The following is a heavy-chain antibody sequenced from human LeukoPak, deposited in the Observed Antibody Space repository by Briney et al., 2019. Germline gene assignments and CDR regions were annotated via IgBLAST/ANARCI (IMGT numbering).Heavy chain of an antibody. CDR1: GFIFSNYA. D-gene: IGHD3-3*01. J-gene: IGHJ3*02. CDR2: IRYDGGNT. CDR3: ARPALEWLLYDAFDI. V-gene: IGHV3-30*02. Sequence: GGSLRLSCAASGFIFSNYAMQWVRQAPGMGLEWVAFIRYDGGNTYYADSVKGRFTISRDDSKNIVYLQMDSLRPEDTAVYYCARPALEWLLYDAFDIWGQGTKVTVSS.